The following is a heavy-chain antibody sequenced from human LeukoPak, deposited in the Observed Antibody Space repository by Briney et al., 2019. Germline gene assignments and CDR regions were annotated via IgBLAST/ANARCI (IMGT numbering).Heavy chain of an antibody. Sequence: GGSLRLSCVVSGFTFSSYWMSWVRQAPGRGLQWVAIIKEDASEKYYLDSVKGRFTISRDNAKNSLYLQMNSLRAEETAEYYCARVRYYSSTYNPFDLWGQGTLVTVSS. D-gene: IGHD6-13*01. V-gene: IGHV3-7*01. CDR1: GFTFSSYW. CDR3: ARVRYYSSTYNPFDL. J-gene: IGHJ5*02. CDR2: IKEDASEK.